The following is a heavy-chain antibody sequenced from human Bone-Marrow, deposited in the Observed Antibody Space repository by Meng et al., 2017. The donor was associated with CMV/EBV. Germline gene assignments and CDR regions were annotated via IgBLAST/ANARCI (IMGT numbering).Heavy chain of an antibody. CDR1: GYTFTSYG. V-gene: IGHV1-18*01. CDR3: ARVNQRRGVRPNYYYYGMDV. D-gene: IGHD3-10*01. Sequence: ASVKVSCKASGYTFTSYGISWVRQAPGQGLEWMGWISAYNGNTNYAQKLQGRVTMTTDTSTSTAYMELSRLRYDDTAVYYCARVNQRRGVRPNYYYYGMDVWGQGTTVTVSS. CDR2: ISAYNGNT. J-gene: IGHJ6*02.